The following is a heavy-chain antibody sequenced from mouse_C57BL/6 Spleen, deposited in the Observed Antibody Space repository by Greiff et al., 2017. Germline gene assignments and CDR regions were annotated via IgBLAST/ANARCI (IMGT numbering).Heavy chain of an antibody. Sequence: VKLQQPGTELVKPGASVKLSCKASGYTFTSYWMHWVKQRPGQGLEWIGNINPSNGGTNYNEKFKSKATLTVDKSSSTAYMQLSSLTSEDSAVYYCARGGYYGSSYVDYFDYWGQGTTLTVSS. D-gene: IGHD1-1*01. V-gene: IGHV1-53*01. J-gene: IGHJ2*01. CDR2: INPSNGGT. CDR1: GYTFTSYW. CDR3: ARGGYYGSSYVDYFDY.